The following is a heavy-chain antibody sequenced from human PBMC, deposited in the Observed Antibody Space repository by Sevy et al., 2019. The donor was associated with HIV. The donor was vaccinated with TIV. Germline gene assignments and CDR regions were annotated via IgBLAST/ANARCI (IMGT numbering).Heavy chain of an antibody. CDR2: ISYDGNNQ. CDR1: GLAFSSYA. Sequence: GGSLRLSCAASGLAFSSYAMHWVRQAPDKGLEWVAVISYDGNNQAYADSVKGRFTISRDNSKNTLSLQMNSLRVEDTAVYYCARFPPERAFDIWGQGTMVTVSS. V-gene: IGHV3-30*04. J-gene: IGHJ3*02. CDR3: ARFPPERAFDI.